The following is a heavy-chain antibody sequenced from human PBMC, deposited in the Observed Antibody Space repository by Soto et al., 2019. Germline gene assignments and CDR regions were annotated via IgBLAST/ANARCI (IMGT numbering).Heavy chain of an antibody. Sequence: ASVKVSCKASGYTFTGYYMHWVRQAPGQGLEWMGWINPNSGGTNYAQKFQGWVTMTRDTSISTAYMELSRLRSDDTAVYYCAREDDVGCSGGSCYYGGAYFDYWGQGTLVTV. CDR3: AREDDVGCSGGSCYYGGAYFDY. CDR2: INPNSGGT. V-gene: IGHV1-2*04. D-gene: IGHD2-15*01. CDR1: GYTFTGYY. J-gene: IGHJ4*02.